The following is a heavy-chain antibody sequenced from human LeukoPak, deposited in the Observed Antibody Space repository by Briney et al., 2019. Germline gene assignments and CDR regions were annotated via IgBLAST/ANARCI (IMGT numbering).Heavy chain of an antibody. CDR2: IDQLSSEK. CDR1: GVGISSYW. V-gene: IGHV3-7*01. CDR3: ATDGGPFDD. J-gene: IGHJ4*02. D-gene: IGHD3-10*01. Sequence: SGGSLRLSCVVSGVGISSYWMSWVRQAPGKGLEWVANIDQLSSEKYYVDSVKGRFSISRDNAKNSVFLQMNSLRAEDTAVYYCATDGGPFDDWGQGILVTVSS.